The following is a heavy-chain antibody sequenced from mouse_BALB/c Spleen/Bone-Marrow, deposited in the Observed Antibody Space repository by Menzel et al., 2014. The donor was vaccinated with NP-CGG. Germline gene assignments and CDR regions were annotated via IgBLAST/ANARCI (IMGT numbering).Heavy chain of an antibody. D-gene: IGHD2-4*01. CDR2: IDPANGNT. Sequence: VQLQQSGAELVKPGASVKLSCTASGFNIKDTYMHWVKQRPEQGLEWIGRIDPANGNTKYDPKFQGKATITADTSSNAPCLQLSSLTPEDTAVYYRARGDYGGFDYWGQGTLVT. CDR3: ARGDYGGFDY. CDR1: GFNIKDTY. J-gene: IGHJ3*01. V-gene: IGHV14-3*02.